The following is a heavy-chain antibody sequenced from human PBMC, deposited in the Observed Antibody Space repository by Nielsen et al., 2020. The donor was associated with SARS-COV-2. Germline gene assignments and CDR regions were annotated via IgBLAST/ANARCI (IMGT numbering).Heavy chain of an antibody. CDR3: ARDEIFDRYGMDV. CDR1: GCSINSYY. D-gene: IGHD3-3*01. CDR2: LSNSGST. J-gene: IGHJ6*02. V-gene: IGHV4-59*01. Sequence: SETLSLPCTVSGCSINSYYWSWIRQAPGKGLEWMGYLSNSGSTNYNPSLKSRLTISLDTSNNQFSLRLSSVTAAYTDLYYCARDEIFDRYGMDVWGQGTTVIVSS.